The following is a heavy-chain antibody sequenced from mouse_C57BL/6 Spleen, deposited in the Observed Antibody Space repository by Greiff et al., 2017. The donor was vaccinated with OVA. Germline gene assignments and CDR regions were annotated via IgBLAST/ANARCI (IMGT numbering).Heavy chain of an antibody. CDR1: GYAFSSYW. V-gene: IGHV1-80*01. D-gene: IGHD1-1*01. Sequence: VQLQQSGAELVKPGASVKISCKASGYAFSSYWMNWVKQRPGKGLEWIGQIYPGDGDTNYNGKFKGKATLTADKSSSTAYMQISSLTSEDSAVYFCARSGGSSYYAMDYWGQGTSVTVSS. J-gene: IGHJ4*01. CDR2: IYPGDGDT. CDR3: ARSGGSSYYAMDY.